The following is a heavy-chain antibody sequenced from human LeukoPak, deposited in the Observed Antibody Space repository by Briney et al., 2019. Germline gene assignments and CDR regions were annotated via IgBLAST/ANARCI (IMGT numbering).Heavy chain of an antibody. D-gene: IGHD2-2*01. CDR1: KLTFSDYY. CDR2: ISSSGSTI. J-gene: IGHJ4*02. CDR3: ARGGSYCGSTSCYFDY. Sequence: GGSLRLSCAASKLTFSDYYMSWIRQAPGKGLEWVSYISSSGSTIYGDSVKGRFTISRDNAKNSLYLQMNSLRAEDTAVYYCARGGSYCGSTSCYFDYWGQGTLVTVSS. V-gene: IGHV3-11*01.